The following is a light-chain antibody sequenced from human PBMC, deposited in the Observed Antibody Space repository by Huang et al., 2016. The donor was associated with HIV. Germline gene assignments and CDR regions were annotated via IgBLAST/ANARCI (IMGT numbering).Light chain of an antibody. V-gene: IGKV3-20*01. CDR1: QYLSSKD. Sequence: DIVLTQTPGILSLSPGERATLSCRASQYLSSKDWAWYQQNPGQAPRVLIYGASSRAAGIPDRFSGSGSGTDFTLTITRLEPEDFAVYYCQQYGSSPTWTFGQGTKVEIK. CDR3: QQYGSSPTWT. J-gene: IGKJ1*01. CDR2: GAS.